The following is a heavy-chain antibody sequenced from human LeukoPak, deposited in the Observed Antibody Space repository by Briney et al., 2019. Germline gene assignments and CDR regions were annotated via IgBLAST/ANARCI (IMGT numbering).Heavy chain of an antibody. J-gene: IGHJ6*03. CDR2: IIPIFGTA. D-gene: IGHD2-2*01. V-gene: IGHV1-69*06. CDR1: GGTFSSYA. Sequence: SVKVSCKASGGTFSSYAISWVRQAPGQGLEWMGGIIPIFGTANYAQKFQGRVTITADKSTSTAYMELSSLRSEDTAVYYCARDPPQTSYRKSSDYYYYYMDVWGKGTTVTVSS. CDR3: ARDPPQTSYRKSSDYYYYYMDV.